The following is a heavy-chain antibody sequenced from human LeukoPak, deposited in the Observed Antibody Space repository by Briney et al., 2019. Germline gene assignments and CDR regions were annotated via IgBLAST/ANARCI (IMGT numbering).Heavy chain of an antibody. V-gene: IGHV1-2*02. CDR1: GYTFTGYY. D-gene: IGHD6-6*01. CDR3: ARLSPSSSSDY. Sequence: SSVKVSCKASGYTFTGYYMRWVRQAPGQGLEWMGWINPNSGGTNYAQKFQGRVTMTRDTSISTAYMELSRLRSDDTAVYYCARLSPSSSSDYWGQGTLVTVSS. J-gene: IGHJ4*02. CDR2: INPNSGGT.